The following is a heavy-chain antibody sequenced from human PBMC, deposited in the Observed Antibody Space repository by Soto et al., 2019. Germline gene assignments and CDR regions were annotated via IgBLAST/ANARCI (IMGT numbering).Heavy chain of an antibody. CDR3: ARGIVEYYDFRSATDY. D-gene: IGHD3-3*01. V-gene: IGHV1-8*01. J-gene: IGHJ4*02. Sequence: ASVKVSCKASGYTFTSYDINWVRQATGQGLEWMGWMNPHSGNTGYAQKFQGRVTMTRNTSTNTAYMELSSLRSEDTAVYYCARGIVEYYDFRSATDYWSQGTLVNVS. CDR2: MNPHSGNT. CDR1: GYTFTSYD.